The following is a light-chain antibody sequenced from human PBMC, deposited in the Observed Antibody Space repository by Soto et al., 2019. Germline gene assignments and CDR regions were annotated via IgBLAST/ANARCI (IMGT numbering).Light chain of an antibody. Sequence: QSVLTQPASVSGSPGQSITISCTGTSSDVGGYNYVSWYQQHPGKAPKLILYETVKRPSEISNRFSGSKSGNTASLTISGLQADDEAEYYCCSYAGRGTFVFGGGTKLTVL. J-gene: IGLJ2*01. CDR3: CSYAGRGTFV. CDR1: SSDVGGYNY. V-gene: IGLV2-23*02. CDR2: ETV.